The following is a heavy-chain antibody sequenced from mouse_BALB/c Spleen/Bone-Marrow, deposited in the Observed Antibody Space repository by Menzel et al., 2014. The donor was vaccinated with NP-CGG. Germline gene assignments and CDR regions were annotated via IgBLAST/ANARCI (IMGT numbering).Heavy chain of an antibody. D-gene: IGHD1-1*01. CDR1: GFTFSSYA. V-gene: IGHV5-9-3*01. J-gene: IGHJ2*01. Sequence: DVQLVDSGGGLVKPGGSLQLSCAASGFTFSSYAMSWVRQTPEKRLEWVATIGSGDSSTYYPDSVKGRFTISRDYAKNTLYLQMSSLRSEDTAMYYWARSGSSYYYWGQGTDLTVSS. CDR3: ARSGSSYYY. CDR2: IGSGDSST.